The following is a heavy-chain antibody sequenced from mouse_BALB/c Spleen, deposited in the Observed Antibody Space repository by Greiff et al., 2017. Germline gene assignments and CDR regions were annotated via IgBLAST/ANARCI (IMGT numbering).Heavy chain of an antibody. CDR3: ARNGLFYDGYYVNAMDY. CDR1: GFSFSSYS. V-gene: IGHV5-12-2*01. Sequence: EVKLQESGGGLVQPGGSLKLSCAASGFSFSSYSMSWVRQTPEKRLEWVAYISNGGGSTYYPYTVKGRFTISRDNAKNTLYLQMSSLTSEDAAMYYCARNGLFYDGYYVNAMDYWGQGTSVTVSS. CDR2: ISNGGGST. D-gene: IGHD2-3*01. J-gene: IGHJ4*01.